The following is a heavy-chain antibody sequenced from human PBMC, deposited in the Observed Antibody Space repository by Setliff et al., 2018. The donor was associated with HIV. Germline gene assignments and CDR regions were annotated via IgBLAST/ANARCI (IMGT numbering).Heavy chain of an antibody. Sequence: PSETLSLTCAVSGYSITTGYQWGWIRQSPGKGPEWIGSIHHSGTTYYNPSPRSRATLLVDTSKNQFSLKMISLSAADTAMYYCVRDDYGYNGKGFDYWGPGTLVTVSS. CDR1: GYSITTGYQ. D-gene: IGHD4-17*01. V-gene: IGHV4-38-2*02. CDR3: VRDDYGYNGKGFDY. CDR2: IHHSGTT. J-gene: IGHJ4*02.